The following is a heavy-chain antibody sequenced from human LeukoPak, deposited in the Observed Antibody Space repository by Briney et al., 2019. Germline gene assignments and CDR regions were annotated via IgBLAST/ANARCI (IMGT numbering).Heavy chain of an antibody. CDR3: ARASGSYWWFDS. J-gene: IGHJ5*01. D-gene: IGHD1-26*01. CDR1: GYNFAGYY. CDR2: INPRDGET. Sequence: ASVKVSCKASGYNFAGYYIHWVRQAPGQGLEWMGRINPRDGETNFAQKFQGRVTMTRDTSISTVYMELSRLRSDDTAVYYCARASGSYWWFDSWGQGTLVTVSS. V-gene: IGHV1-2*06.